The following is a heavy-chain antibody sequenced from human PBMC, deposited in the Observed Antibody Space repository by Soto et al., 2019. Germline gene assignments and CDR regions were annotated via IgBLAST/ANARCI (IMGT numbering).Heavy chain of an antibody. J-gene: IGHJ6*02. D-gene: IGHD2-8*01. V-gene: IGHV3-23*01. CDR1: GFTFSSFA. CDR3: AKTRGAMIYAISVYGMDV. Sequence: EVQLLESGGGLVQPGGSLRLSCAASGFTFSSFALNWVRQAPGKGLEWVSIISGSADSTFYADSVKGRFTISRDNSKNMLYLQIISLRAEDTAVYYCAKTRGAMIYAISVYGMDVWGQGTTVTVSS. CDR2: ISGSADST.